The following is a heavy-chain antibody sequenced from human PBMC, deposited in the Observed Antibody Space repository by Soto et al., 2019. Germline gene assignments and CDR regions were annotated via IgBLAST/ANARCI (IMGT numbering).Heavy chain of an antibody. CDR1: GLTFSSYA. J-gene: IGHJ4*02. Sequence: GGSQSLSCAASGLTFSSYAMSWVRQAPGKGLEWVSAISGSGGSTYYADSVKGRFTISRDNSKNTLYLQMNSLRAEDTAVYYCASSYGDYEGHYWGQGTLVTVSS. CDR3: ASSYGDYEGHY. D-gene: IGHD4-17*01. CDR2: ISGSGGST. V-gene: IGHV3-23*01.